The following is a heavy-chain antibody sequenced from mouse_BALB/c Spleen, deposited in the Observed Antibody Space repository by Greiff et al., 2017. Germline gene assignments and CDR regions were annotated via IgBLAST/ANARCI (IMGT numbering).Heavy chain of an antibody. J-gene: IGHJ4*01. V-gene: IGHV10-1*02. CDR2: IRSKSNNYAT. Sequence: EVHLVESGGGLVQPKGSLKLSCAASGFTFNTYAMNWVRQAPGKGLEWVARIRSKSNNYATYYADSVKDRFTISRDDSQSMLYLQMNNLKTEDTAMYYCVNYYGYDYYAMDYWGQGTSVTVSS. CDR3: VNYYGYDYYAMDY. CDR1: GFTFNTYA. D-gene: IGHD2-2*01.